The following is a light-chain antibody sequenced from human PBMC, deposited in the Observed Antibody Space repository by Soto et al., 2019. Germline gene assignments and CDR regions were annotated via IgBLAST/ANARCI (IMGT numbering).Light chain of an antibody. CDR3: GSYTGTIYV. Sequence: QSVLTQPASVSGSPGQSITISCTGTSGDVGGYYYVSWYQQLPGKAPKLMISEVSNRPSGVSSRFSGSMSGNTASLTISGLQAEDEADYYCGSYTGTIYVFGTGTKVTVL. CDR2: EVS. J-gene: IGLJ1*01. CDR1: SGDVGGYYY. V-gene: IGLV2-14*01.